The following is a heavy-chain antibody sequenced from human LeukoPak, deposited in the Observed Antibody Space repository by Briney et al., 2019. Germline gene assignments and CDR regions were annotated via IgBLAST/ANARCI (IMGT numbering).Heavy chain of an antibody. J-gene: IGHJ3*02. CDR1: GYTXTGYY. CDR2: INPNSGGT. V-gene: IGHV1-2*02. Sequence: ASVKVSCKASGYTXTGYYMHWVRQAPGQGLEWMGWINPNSGGTNYAQKFQGRVTMTRDTSISTAYMELSRLRSDDTAVYYCARGGSTFYYDSSGSPLDAFDIWGQGTMVTVSS. D-gene: IGHD3-22*01. CDR3: ARGGSTFYYDSSGSPLDAFDI.